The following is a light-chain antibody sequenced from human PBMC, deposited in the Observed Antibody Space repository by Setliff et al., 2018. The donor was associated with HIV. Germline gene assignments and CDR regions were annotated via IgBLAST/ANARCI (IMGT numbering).Light chain of an antibody. Sequence: QSVLTQPPSVSGSPGQSVAISCIGTGGYFGTYGRVSWYQQSPGTAPRLIIYEVSNRPSGVPDRFSGSKSGDTASLTVSGLQADDEADYFCSSYAGSNIYGFGTGTKV. J-gene: IGLJ1*01. CDR1: GGYFGTYGR. CDR3: SSYAGSNIYG. V-gene: IGLV2-18*02. CDR2: EVS.